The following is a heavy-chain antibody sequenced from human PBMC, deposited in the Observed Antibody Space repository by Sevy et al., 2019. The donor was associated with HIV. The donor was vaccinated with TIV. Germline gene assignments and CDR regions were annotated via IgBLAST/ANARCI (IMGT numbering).Heavy chain of an antibody. J-gene: IGHJ3*02. V-gene: IGHV3-23*01. D-gene: IGHD3-22*01. CDR1: GFTFSNYA. CDR2: IGGRDTGT. CDR3: AKDLAIVVGDAFDI. Sequence: GGSLRLSCEASGFTFSNYAMSWVRQAPGKGLEWVSAIGGRDTGTYYADSVKGRFTISRDNSRNTLFLQMNRLRAEDTAVYYCAKDLAIVVGDAFDIWGQGTVVTVSS.